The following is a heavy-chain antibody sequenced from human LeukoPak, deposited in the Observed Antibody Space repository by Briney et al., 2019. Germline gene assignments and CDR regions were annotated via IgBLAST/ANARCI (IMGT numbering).Heavy chain of an antibody. Sequence: GASVKVSCKAPGGTFSSYAISWVRQAPGQGLEWMGRIIPIFGIANYAQKFQGRVTITADKSTSTAYMELSSLRSEDTAVYYCAREQYQLLLSPSDYYYYGMDVWGQGTTVTVSS. J-gene: IGHJ6*02. CDR1: GGTFSSYA. CDR3: AREQYQLLLSPSDYYYYGMDV. CDR2: IIPIFGIA. V-gene: IGHV1-69*04. D-gene: IGHD2-2*01.